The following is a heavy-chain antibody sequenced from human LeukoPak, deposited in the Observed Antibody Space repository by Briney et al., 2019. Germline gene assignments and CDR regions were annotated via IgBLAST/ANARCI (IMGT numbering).Heavy chain of an antibody. CDR2: IYYSGST. CDR1: GFTVSSNY. CDR3: ASTGTGGFDY. V-gene: IGHV4-59*02. J-gene: IGHJ4*02. D-gene: IGHD1-7*01. Sequence: GSLRLSCAASGFTVSSNYMSWIRQPPGKGLEWIGYIYYSGSTNYNPSLKSRVTISVDTSKNQFSLKLSSVTAADTAVYYCASTGTGGFDYWGQGTLVTVSS.